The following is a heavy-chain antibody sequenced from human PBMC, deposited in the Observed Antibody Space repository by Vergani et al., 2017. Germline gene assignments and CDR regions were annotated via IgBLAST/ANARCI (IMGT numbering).Heavy chain of an antibody. CDR1: GFTFSSYG. V-gene: IGHV3-30*18. J-gene: IGHJ4*02. D-gene: IGHD6-13*01. Sequence: QVQLVESGGGVVQPGRSLRLSCAASGFTFSSYGMHWVRQAPGKGLEWVAVISYDGSNKYYADSVKGRFTISRDNSKNTLYLQMNSLRAEDTAVYYCAKEVAAAEFDYWGQGTLVTVSS. CDR3: AKEVAAAEFDY. CDR2: ISYDGSNK.